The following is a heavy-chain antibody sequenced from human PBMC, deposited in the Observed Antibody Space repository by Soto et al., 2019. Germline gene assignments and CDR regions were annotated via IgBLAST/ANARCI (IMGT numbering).Heavy chain of an antibody. Sequence: SETLSLTWTVAGGSSISGGYCWTWIRQRPGEGLEWIGYIFSSGNTYSNPSLKSRVTMSTDSSKNQFSLRLSSVTAADTAVYYCARVGYQSDTNGYYDSWGQGSLVTVSA. CDR2: IFSSGNT. D-gene: IGHD2-8*01. V-gene: IGHV4-30-4*08. J-gene: IGHJ4*02. CDR3: ARVGYQSDTNGYYDS. CDR1: GGSSISGGYC.